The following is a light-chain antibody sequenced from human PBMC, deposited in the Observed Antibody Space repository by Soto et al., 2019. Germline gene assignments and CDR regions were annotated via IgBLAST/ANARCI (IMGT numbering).Light chain of an antibody. J-gene: IGLJ1*01. CDR2: DDS. Sequence: SYELTQPPSVSVAPGQTASITCGGNNIGSKSVHWYQQMPGQAPVLVVYDDSDRPSGIPERFSGSNSGNTATLTISGVEAGDEADYFCQVWDSGSDHYVFGSVTKLTVL. V-gene: IGLV3-21*02. CDR1: NIGSKS. CDR3: QVWDSGSDHYV.